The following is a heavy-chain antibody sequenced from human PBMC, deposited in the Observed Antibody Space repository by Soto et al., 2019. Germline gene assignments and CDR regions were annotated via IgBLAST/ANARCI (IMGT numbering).Heavy chain of an antibody. Sequence: ASMKVSFKASGYIFTSHTIHLVRQAPGQGLEWMGWISAYNGKTNYAQKLQGRVTMTTDTSTSTAYMELRSLRSDDTAVYYCGRRDDFWNGYIDYWGQGTLVTVSS. J-gene: IGHJ4*02. CDR2: ISAYNGKT. D-gene: IGHD3-3*01. CDR3: GRRDDFWNGYIDY. V-gene: IGHV1-18*01. CDR1: GYIFTSHT.